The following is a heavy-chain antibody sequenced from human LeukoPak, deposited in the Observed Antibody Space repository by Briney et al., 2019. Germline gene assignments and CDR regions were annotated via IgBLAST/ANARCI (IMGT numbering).Heavy chain of an antibody. CDR1: GGSISSYY. CDR3: AGAGWYSGSYNDY. J-gene: IGHJ4*02. D-gene: IGHD1-26*01. CDR2: IYYSGST. Sequence: SSETLSLTCTVSGGSISSYYWSWIRQPPGKGLEWIGYIYYSGSTNYNPSLKSRVTISVDTSKNQFSLKLSSVTAADTAVYYCAGAGWYSGSYNDYWGQGTLVTVSS. V-gene: IGHV4-59*01.